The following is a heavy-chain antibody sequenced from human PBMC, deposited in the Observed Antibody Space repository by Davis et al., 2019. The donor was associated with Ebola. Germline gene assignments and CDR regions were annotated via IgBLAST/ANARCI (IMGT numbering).Heavy chain of an antibody. CDR1: GFTFADYG. Sequence: PGGSLRLSCAASGFTFADYGMSWVRQAPGKGLEWVSGINWNGGSTGYADSVKGRFTISRDNAKNSLYLQMNSLRAEDTALYYCARLIQYPDYYYYYMDVWGKGTTVTVSS. J-gene: IGHJ6*03. CDR2: INWNGGST. V-gene: IGHV3-20*04. CDR3: ARLIQYPDYYYYYMDV. D-gene: IGHD4-11*01.